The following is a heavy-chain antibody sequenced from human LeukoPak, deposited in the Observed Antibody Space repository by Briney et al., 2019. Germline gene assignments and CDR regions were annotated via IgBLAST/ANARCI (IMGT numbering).Heavy chain of an antibody. V-gene: IGHV3-53*01. D-gene: IGHD3-16*01. CDR1: GFDVGRNY. CDR2: IYSGGAT. J-gene: IGHJ6*02. Sequence: GGSLRLSCAASGFDVGRNYMTWVRQAPGKGLEWVSFIYSGGATYYADSVRGRFTISRDSSKNTLYLQMNSLRVEDTAVYFCARGGGLDVWGQGATVTVSS. CDR3: ARGGGLDV.